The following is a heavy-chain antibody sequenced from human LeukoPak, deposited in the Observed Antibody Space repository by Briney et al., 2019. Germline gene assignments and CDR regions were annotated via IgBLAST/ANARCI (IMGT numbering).Heavy chain of an antibody. CDR2: ISGSGGST. J-gene: IGHJ4*02. Sequence: GGSLRLSCAASGFTFSSYAMSWVRQAPGKGLEWVSAISGSGGSTYYADSVKGRFTISRDNAKNSLYLQMNSLRAEDTAVYYCARKSFRSGSFDYWGQGTLVTVSS. D-gene: IGHD3-10*01. CDR3: ARKSFRSGSFDY. V-gene: IGHV3-23*01. CDR1: GFTFSSYA.